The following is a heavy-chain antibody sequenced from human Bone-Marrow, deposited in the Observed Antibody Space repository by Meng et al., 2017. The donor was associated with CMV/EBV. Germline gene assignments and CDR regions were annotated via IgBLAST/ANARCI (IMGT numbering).Heavy chain of an antibody. J-gene: IGHJ4*02. D-gene: IGHD6-6*01. CDR2: INSNSGDT. Sequence: ASVKVSCKASGYTFTGYYIHWVRQAPGQGLEWMGWINSNSGDTNYAQKFQGRVTMTRDTSISTAYMELSRLRSDDTAVYYCARSLRRSSSSSAGFDYWGQGTLVTVSS. CDR3: ARSLRRSSSSSAGFDY. V-gene: IGHV1-2*02. CDR1: GYTFTGYY.